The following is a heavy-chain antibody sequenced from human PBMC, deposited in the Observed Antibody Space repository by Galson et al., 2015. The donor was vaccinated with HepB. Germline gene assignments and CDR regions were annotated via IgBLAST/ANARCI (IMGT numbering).Heavy chain of an antibody. CDR3: ARDERKQWLRFYDY. V-gene: IGHV3-21*01. J-gene: IGHJ4*02. D-gene: IGHD5-12*01. CDR2: ISSSSSYI. CDR1: GFTFSSYS. Sequence: SLRLSCAASGFTFSSYSMNWVRQAPGKGLEWVSSISSSSSYIYYADSVKGRFTISRDNAKNSLYLQMNSLRAEDTAVYYCARDERKQWLRFYDYWGQGTLVTVSS.